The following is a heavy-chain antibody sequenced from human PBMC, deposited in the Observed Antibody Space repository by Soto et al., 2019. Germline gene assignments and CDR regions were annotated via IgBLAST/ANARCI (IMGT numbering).Heavy chain of an antibody. CDR2: ISSSSSTI. D-gene: IGHD3-10*01. Sequence: QAGGSLRLSCAASGFTFSSYSMNWVRQAPGKGLEWVSYISSSSSTIYYADSVKGRFTISRDNAKNSLYLQMNSLRDEDTAVYYCASYYGAYYHYGMDVWGQGTTVTVSS. J-gene: IGHJ6*02. CDR1: GFTFSSYS. V-gene: IGHV3-48*02. CDR3: ASYYGAYYHYGMDV.